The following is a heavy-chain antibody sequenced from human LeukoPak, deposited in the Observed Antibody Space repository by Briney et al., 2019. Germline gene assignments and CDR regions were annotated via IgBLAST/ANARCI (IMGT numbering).Heavy chain of an antibody. J-gene: IGHJ5*02. Sequence: GGSLRLSCAASGFTFTSYAMSWVRQAPGKGLEXXXAISGSGGSTYYADSVKGRFTISRDNSKNTLYLQMNSLRAEDTAVYYCAKPRPSYSSSWYDHWGQGTLVTVSS. CDR2: ISGSGGST. CDR3: AKPRPSYSSSWYDH. D-gene: IGHD6-13*01. V-gene: IGHV3-23*01. CDR1: GFTFTSYA.